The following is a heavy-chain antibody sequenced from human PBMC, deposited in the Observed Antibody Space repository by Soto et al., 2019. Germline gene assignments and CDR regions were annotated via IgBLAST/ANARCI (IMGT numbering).Heavy chain of an antibody. D-gene: IGHD2-2*01. CDR1: GFTFSSYA. J-gene: IGHJ4*02. Sequence: QVQLVESGGGAVQPGRSLRLSCAASGFTFSSYAMHWVRQAPGKGLEWVAMISYDESNKFYVDSVKGRFIISRDNSKNTLYLQMNSLRAEDTAVYYCARGEVAVVPATILNFDYWGQGTLVTVSS. CDR2: ISYDESNK. V-gene: IGHV3-30-3*01. CDR3: ARGEVAVVPATILNFDY.